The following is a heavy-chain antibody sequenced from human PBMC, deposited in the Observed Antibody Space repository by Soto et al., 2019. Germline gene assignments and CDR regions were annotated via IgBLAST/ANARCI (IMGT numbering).Heavy chain of an antibody. D-gene: IGHD3-22*01. J-gene: IGHJ4*02. CDR2: IYYSGST. CDR3: ARATFIRKGYYDATDYYYFDY. V-gene: IGHV4-30-2*06. Sequence: SETLSLTCAVSGDSISSGGFSWSWIRQSPGKGLELTGYIYYSGSTYYNPSLKSRVTISVDRSKNEFSLRLSSVTAADTAVYYCARATFIRKGYYDATDYYYFDYWGQGTLVTVSS. CDR1: GDSISSGGFS.